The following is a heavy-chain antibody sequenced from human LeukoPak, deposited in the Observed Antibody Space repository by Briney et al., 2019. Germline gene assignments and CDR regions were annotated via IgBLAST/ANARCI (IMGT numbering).Heavy chain of an antibody. Sequence: GGSLRLSCAASGFTFTSYWMGWVRQAPGKGLEWVANVNQDGGEKYYVDSVKGRFTISRDNSKNAMFPQMNSLRADDTAVYYCAKADWLLPTYYYYYYMDVWGKGTTVTVSS. CDR2: VNQDGGEK. J-gene: IGHJ6*03. D-gene: IGHD2-15*01. CDR1: GFTFTSYW. CDR3: AKADWLLPTYYYYYYMDV. V-gene: IGHV3-7*03.